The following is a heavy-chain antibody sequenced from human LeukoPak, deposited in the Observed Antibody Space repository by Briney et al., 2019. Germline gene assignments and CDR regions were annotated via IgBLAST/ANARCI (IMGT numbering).Heavy chain of an antibody. CDR1: GGTFSSYA. V-gene: IGHV1-69*13. J-gene: IGHJ6*03. CDR2: IIPIFGTA. Sequence: SVKVSCKASGGTFSSYAISWVRQAPGQGLEWMGGIIPIFGTANYAQKFQGRVMITADESTSTAYMELSSLRSEDTAVYYCARSLAAARGYYYYYMDVWGKGTTVTVSS. CDR3: ARSLAAARGYYYYYMDV. D-gene: IGHD6-13*01.